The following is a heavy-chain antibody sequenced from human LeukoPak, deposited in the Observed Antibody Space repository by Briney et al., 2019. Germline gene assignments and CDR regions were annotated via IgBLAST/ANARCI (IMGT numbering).Heavy chain of an antibody. V-gene: IGHV1-69*05. J-gene: IGHJ3*02. D-gene: IGHD3-10*01. CDR1: GGTFSSYA. CDR3: ARDRDYYGSGRGGAFDI. Sequence: ASVKVSCKASGGTFSSYAISWVRQAPGQGLEWMGGIIPIFGTANYAQKFQGRVTITTDESTSTAYMELSSLRSEDTAVYYCARDRDYYGSGRGGAFDIWGQGTMVTVSS. CDR2: IIPIFGTA.